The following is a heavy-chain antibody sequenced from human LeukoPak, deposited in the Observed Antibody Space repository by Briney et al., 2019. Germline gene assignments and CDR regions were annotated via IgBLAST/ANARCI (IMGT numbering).Heavy chain of an antibody. CDR3: ARGGPNRSGWTLDY. D-gene: IGHD6-19*01. V-gene: IGHV1-3*01. Sequence: GAPVKVSCKASGYTLTEYVMHWVRLAPGHGLEWMGWINADSGNTESSQRFQGRLSITWDTSATTAYMELSSLTSEDTAVYYCARGGPNRSGWTLDYWGPGTLVTVSS. CDR2: INADSGNT. J-gene: IGHJ4*02. CDR1: GYTLTEYV.